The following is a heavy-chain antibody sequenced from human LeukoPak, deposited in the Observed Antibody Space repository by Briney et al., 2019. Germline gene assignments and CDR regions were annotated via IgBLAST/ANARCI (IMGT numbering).Heavy chain of an antibody. CDR3: ARGGSYTPY. CDR1: GDSVSSNSYY. Sequence: SETLSLTCTVSGDSVSSNSYYWSWIWQPPGKGLEWIGYMYYSGSTNYNPSLKSRVTISVDTSKNQFSLKLNSVTAADTAVYYCARGGSYTPYWGQGTLVTVSS. D-gene: IGHD1-26*01. V-gene: IGHV4-61*01. CDR2: MYYSGST. J-gene: IGHJ4*02.